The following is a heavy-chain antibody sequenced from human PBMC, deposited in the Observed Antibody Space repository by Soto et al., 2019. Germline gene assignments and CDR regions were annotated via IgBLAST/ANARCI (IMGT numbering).Heavy chain of an antibody. CDR3: ASDLQVGSTATTTRRNLYFDL. CDR2: ISTSSATI. CDR1: GFTFSSYS. J-gene: IGHJ2*01. V-gene: IGHV3-48*02. Sequence: EVQLVESGGGLVQPGGSLRLSCAASGFTFSSYSMNWVRQAPGKGLEWVSYISTSSATIYYADSVKGRFTISRDNAKNSLWRQMNSLRDDDTAVYYCASDLQVGSTATTTRRNLYFDLWGRGKMVTVSS. D-gene: IGHD1-26*01.